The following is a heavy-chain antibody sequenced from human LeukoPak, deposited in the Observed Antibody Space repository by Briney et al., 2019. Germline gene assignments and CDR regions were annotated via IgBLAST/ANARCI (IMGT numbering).Heavy chain of an antibody. V-gene: IGHV3-23*01. CDR2: ISGSGGST. Sequence: QSGGSLRLSCAASGFTFSSYAMSWVRQARGKGLEWVSAISGSGGSTYYADSVKGRFTISRDNSKNTLYLQMNSLRAEDTAVYYCAKGMDTYYHYYMHVWGKGTTVTVSS. J-gene: IGHJ6*03. D-gene: IGHD5-18*01. CDR3: AKGMDTYYHYYMHV. CDR1: GFTFSSYA.